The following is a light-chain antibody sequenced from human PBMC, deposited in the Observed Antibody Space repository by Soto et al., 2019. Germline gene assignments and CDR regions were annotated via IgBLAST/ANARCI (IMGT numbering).Light chain of an antibody. J-gene: IGLJ1*01. CDR2: EVS. CDR3: SLYTSSSTYV. CDR1: SSDIGGYNH. V-gene: IGLV2-14*01. Sequence: QSALTQPASVSGSPGQSITISCTGTSSDIGGYNHVSWYQQHPGKAPKLMIYEVSNRPSGVSDRFSGSKSGNTASLTISGLQAEDEAEYYCSLYTSSSTYVFGTGTKLTVL.